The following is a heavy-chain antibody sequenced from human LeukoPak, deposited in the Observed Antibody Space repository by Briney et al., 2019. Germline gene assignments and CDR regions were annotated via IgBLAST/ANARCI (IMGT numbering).Heavy chain of an antibody. V-gene: IGHV3-30*04. J-gene: IGHJ6*03. Sequence: GRSLRLSCAASEFTFSRYAMHWVRQAPGKVLEWLAVISYHGVDKFYRASVRGRFTISRDNVDNSLFLQLDNLTPDDSGVYFCARAVPTIHHMDVWGKGTTVIVSS. CDR1: EFTFSRYA. D-gene: IGHD5-24*01. CDR2: ISYHGVDK. CDR3: ARAVPTIHHMDV.